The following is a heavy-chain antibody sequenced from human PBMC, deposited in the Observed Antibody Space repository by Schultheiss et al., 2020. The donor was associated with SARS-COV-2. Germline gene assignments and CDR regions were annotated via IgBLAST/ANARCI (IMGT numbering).Heavy chain of an antibody. CDR2: IYHSGST. D-gene: IGHD3-9*01. J-gene: IGHJ6*02. CDR1: GGSISSSNW. CDR3: ARHLTGNFDWLPHRPYYYYGMDV. Sequence: SETLSLTCAVSGGSISSSNWWSWVRQPPGKGLEWIGEIYHSGSTNYNPSLKSRVTISVDKSKNQFSLKLSSVTAADTAVYYCARHLTGNFDWLPHRPYYYYGMDVWGQGTTVTVSS. V-gene: IGHV4-4*02.